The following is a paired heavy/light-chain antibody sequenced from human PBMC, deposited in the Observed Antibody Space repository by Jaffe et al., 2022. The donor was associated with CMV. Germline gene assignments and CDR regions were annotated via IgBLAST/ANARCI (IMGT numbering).Heavy chain of an antibody. Sequence: QVQLVQSGAEVKKPGASVRVSCKASGYTFTTYDINWVRQAPGQGLEWMGWMSPSRGDTGSAQKFQGRVTMTRNTSITTAYMELSSLRSEDTAVYYCAIGTGDRTLGIWGQGTMVTVSS. V-gene: IGHV1-8*01. CDR1: GYTFTTYD. J-gene: IGHJ3*02. CDR3: AIGTGDRTLGI. D-gene: IGHD7-27*01. CDR2: MSPSRGDT.
Light chain of an antibody. Sequence: QSALTQPASVSGSPGQSITISCTGTSNDIGDYNYVSWYQQHPGKAPKLLIYDVTTRPSGVSDRFSGSKSGNTASLTISGLQADDEADYYCGSYVNTLDVGGGTKLTVL. V-gene: IGLV2-14*03. J-gene: IGLJ2*01. CDR2: DVT. CDR3: GSYVNTLD. CDR1: SNDIGDYNY.